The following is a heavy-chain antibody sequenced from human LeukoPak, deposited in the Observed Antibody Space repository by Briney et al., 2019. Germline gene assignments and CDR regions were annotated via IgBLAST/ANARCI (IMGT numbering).Heavy chain of an antibody. CDR3: ARDGPDYYGSGSYYNPFDY. Sequence: GGSLRLSCAASGFTFSSYWMSWLRQAPGKGLEWVANIKKDGSEKKYVHSVKGRFTISRDNSKNTLYLQMNSLRAEDTAVYYCARDGPDYYGSGSYYNPFDYWGQGTLVTVSS. V-gene: IGHV3-7*01. CDR2: IKKDGSEK. D-gene: IGHD3-10*01. CDR1: GFTFSSYW. J-gene: IGHJ4*02.